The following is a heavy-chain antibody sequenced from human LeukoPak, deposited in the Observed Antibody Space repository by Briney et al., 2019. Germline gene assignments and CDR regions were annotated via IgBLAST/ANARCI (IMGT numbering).Heavy chain of an antibody. D-gene: IGHD4-11*01. CDR1: GGSISSYY. J-gene: IGHJ6*02. CDR2: IYYSGST. Sequence: PSETLSLTCTVSGGSISSYYWSWIRQPPGKGLEWIGYIYYSGSTNYNPSLKSRVTISVDTSKNQFSLKLSSVTAADTAVYYCARGPYSNYGTIAPYYYYGMDVWGQGTTVTVSS. CDR3: ARGPYSNYGTIAPYYYYGMDV. V-gene: IGHV4-59*08.